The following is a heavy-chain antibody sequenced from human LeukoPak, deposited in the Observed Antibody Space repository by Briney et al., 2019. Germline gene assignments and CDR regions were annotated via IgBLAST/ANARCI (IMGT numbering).Heavy chain of an antibody. CDR2: VSYDGTNI. CDR1: GFTFSDHV. Sequence: GGSLRPSCAASGFTFSDHVMHWVRQAPGKGLEWLAVVSYDGTNIYYADSVKGRFTISRDNSNNTLYLQMNSLRIEDTAVYYCARERAVIVVGFDLWGQGTLVTVSS. D-gene: IGHD3-22*01. CDR3: ARERAVIVVGFDL. J-gene: IGHJ4*02. V-gene: IGHV3-30*01.